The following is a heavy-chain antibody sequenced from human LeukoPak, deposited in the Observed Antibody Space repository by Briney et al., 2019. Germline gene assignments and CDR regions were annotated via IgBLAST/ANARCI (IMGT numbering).Heavy chain of an antibody. Sequence: PSETLSLTCGVYGGSFSDYYWSWIRQPPGKGLEWIGEINHSGSTNYNPSLKSRVTISVDTSKNQFSLRLSSVTAADTAVYYCASKRYSSGWRRLDYWGQGTLVTVSS. J-gene: IGHJ4*02. CDR2: INHSGST. CDR3: ASKRYSSGWRRLDY. CDR1: GGSFSDYY. V-gene: IGHV4-34*01. D-gene: IGHD6-19*01.